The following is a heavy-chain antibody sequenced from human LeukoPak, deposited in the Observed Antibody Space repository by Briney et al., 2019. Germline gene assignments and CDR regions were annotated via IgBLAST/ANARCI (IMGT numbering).Heavy chain of an antibody. D-gene: IGHD3-10*01. CDR1: GFTFSSYE. J-gene: IGHJ4*02. V-gene: IGHV3-48*03. CDR2: ISSSGSTI. CDR3: ARRGYLGHFDC. Sequence: PPGGSLRLSCAASGFTFSSYEMNWVRQAPGKGLEWVSYISSSGSTIYYADSVKGRFTISRDNAKNSLYLQMNSLRAEDTAVYYCARRGYLGHFDCWGQGTLVTVSS.